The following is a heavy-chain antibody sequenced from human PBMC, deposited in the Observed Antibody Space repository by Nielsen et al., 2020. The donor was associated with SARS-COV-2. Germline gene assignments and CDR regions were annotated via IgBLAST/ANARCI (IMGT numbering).Heavy chain of an antibody. CDR3: ASHNYGDHTIDY. CDR1: GFTFSSYG. V-gene: IGHV3-33*08. CDR2: IWYDGSNK. J-gene: IGHJ4*02. D-gene: IGHD4-17*01. Sequence: GESLKISCAASGFTFSSYGMHWVRQAPGKGLEWVAVIWYDGSNKYYADSVKGRFTISRDNAKNSLYLQMNSLRAEDTAVYYCASHNYGDHTIDYWGQGTLVTVSS.